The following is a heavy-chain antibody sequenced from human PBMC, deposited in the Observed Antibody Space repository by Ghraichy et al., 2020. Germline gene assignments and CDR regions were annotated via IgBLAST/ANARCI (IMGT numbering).Heavy chain of an antibody. J-gene: IGHJ4*02. CDR1: GFTFSSYG. D-gene: IGHD4-17*01. CDR2: IRYDGSNK. V-gene: IGHV3-30*02. Sequence: GGSLRLSCAASGFTFSSYGMHWVRQAPGKGLEWVAFIRYDGSNKYYADSVKGRFTISRDNSKNTLYLQMNSLRAEDTAVYYCAKDLSADYGDYEGYFDYWGQGTLVTVSS. CDR3: AKDLSADYGDYEGYFDY.